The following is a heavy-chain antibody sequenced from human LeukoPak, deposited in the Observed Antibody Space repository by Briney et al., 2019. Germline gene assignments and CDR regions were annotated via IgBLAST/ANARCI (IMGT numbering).Heavy chain of an antibody. CDR1: GFTVSSNS. D-gene: IGHD4/OR15-4a*01. CDR3: ARRAGAYSHPYDY. Sequence: GGSLSLSCTVSGFTVSSNSMSWVRQAPGKGLEGVSFIYSDNTHYSDSVKGRFTISRDNSKNTLYLQMNSLRAEDTAVYYCARRAGAYSHPYDYWGQGTLVTVSS. J-gene: IGHJ4*02. V-gene: IGHV3-53*01. CDR2: IYSDNT.